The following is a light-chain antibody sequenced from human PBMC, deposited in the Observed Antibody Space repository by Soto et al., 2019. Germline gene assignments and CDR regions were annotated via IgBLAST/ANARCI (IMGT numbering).Light chain of an antibody. CDR1: SSNIGAGYN. V-gene: IGLV1-40*01. CDR3: QSYDSSLSGGL. Sequence: QLVLTQPPSVSGAPGQRVTISCTGSSSNIGAGYNVHWYQQVPGTAPKLLIYGDSNRPSGVPDRFSGSKSGTSASLAITGLQAEDEADYYCQSYDSSLSGGLFGGGTKLTVL. CDR2: GDS. J-gene: IGLJ3*02.